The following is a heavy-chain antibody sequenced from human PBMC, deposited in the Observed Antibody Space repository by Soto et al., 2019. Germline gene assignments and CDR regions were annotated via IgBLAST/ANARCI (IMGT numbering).Heavy chain of an antibody. D-gene: IGHD2-8*01. Sequence: PGGSLRLSCAASGFTFSNYWMHWVRQVPGKGLVWVSRINSDETITDYADSVKGRFTISRDNAKNTLYLEMNSLRAEDTAVYSCARAWGVTGPLYYYNGMDVWGQGTTVTVSS. CDR3: ARAWGVTGPLYYYNGMDV. CDR1: GFTFSNYW. J-gene: IGHJ6*02. V-gene: IGHV3-74*01. CDR2: INSDETIT.